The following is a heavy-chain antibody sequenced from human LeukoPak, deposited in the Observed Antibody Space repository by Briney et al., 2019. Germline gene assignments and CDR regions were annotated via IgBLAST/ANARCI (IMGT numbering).Heavy chain of an antibody. CDR2: IGESGAST. CDR1: GFTFSSFA. V-gene: IGHV3-23*01. D-gene: IGHD3-22*01. Sequence: PGGSLRLSCAASGFTFSSFAMNWVRQAPGKGLEWVSGIGESGASTYYADSVKGWFTISRDNSKNTLNLQMNSLRAEDTAVYYCAKDRGYWGQGTLVTVSS. CDR3: AKDRGY. J-gene: IGHJ4*02.